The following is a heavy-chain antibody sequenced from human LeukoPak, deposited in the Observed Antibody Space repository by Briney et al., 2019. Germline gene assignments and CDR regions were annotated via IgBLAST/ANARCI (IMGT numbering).Heavy chain of an antibody. J-gene: IGHJ4*02. D-gene: IGHD6-19*01. CDR3: ARGTPGMAVADSSFDY. V-gene: IGHV1-69*04. Sequence: ASVKVSCKASGGTFSSYAISWVRQAPGQGLEWMGRIIPILGIANYAQKFQGRVTITADKSTSTAYMELSSLRSEDTAVYYCARGTPGMAVADSSFDYWGQGTLVTVSS. CDR1: GGTFSSYA. CDR2: IIPILGIA.